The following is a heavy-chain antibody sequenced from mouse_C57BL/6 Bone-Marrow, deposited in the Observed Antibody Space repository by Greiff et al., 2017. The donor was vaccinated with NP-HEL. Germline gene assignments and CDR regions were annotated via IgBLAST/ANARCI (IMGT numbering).Heavy chain of an antibody. D-gene: IGHD1-2*01. CDR1: GFTFSDYY. J-gene: IGHJ2*01. CDR2: ISNGGGST. CDR3: ARRGITTAPFDY. V-gene: IGHV5-12*01. Sequence: EVKLMESGGGLVQPGGSLKLSCAASGFTFSDYYMYWVRQTPEKRLEWVAYISNGGGSTYYPDTVKGRFTISRDNAKNTLYLQMSRLKSEDTAMYDCARRGITTAPFDYWGRGTTLTVSS.